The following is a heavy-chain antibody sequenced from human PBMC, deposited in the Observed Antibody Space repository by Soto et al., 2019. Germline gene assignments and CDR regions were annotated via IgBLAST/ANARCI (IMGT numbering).Heavy chain of an antibody. CDR1: GFAFSSHS. V-gene: IGHV3-21*01. D-gene: IGHD6-13*01. Sequence: GGSLRLSCEGFGFAFSSHSINFVRHAPGKGLEWVSSISSRSAYIYYADSLKGRFTISRDNAKNSLYLQMNSLRADDTAVYYCARDASAGPEYIDFWGQGTLVTVSS. CDR2: ISSRSAYI. J-gene: IGHJ4*02. CDR3: ARDASAGPEYIDF.